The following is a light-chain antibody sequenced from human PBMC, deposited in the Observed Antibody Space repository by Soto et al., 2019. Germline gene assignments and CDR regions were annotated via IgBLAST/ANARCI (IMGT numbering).Light chain of an antibody. CDR2: DAS. CDR3: QQYYVWNT. Sequence: ERVMMQSPATLSVSPGERAIFSCRASQSVDSKLAWYQQKLGQAPRLLIYDASTRATGIPARFSGSGSGTEFTLTISILQSKDFAIYYCQQYYVWNTFGGGTK. V-gene: IGKV3D-15*02. CDR1: QSVDSK. J-gene: IGKJ4*01.